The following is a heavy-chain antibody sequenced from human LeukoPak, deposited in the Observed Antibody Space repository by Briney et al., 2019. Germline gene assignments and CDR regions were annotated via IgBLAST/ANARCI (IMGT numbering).Heavy chain of an antibody. J-gene: IGHJ4*02. V-gene: IGHV4-61*02. Sequence: SETLSLTCTVSGGPLSSTSYYWGWIRQPPGKGLEWIGRIYTSGSTNYNPSLKSRVTISVDTSKNQFSLKLSSVTAADTAVYYCAREGVSNFDYWGQGTLVTVSS. D-gene: IGHD4-11*01. CDR1: GGPLSSTSYY. CDR3: AREGVSNFDY. CDR2: IYTSGST.